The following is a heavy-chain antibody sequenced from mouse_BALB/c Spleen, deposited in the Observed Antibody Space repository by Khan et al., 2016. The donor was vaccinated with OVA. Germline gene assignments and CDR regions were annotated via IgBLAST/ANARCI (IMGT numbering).Heavy chain of an antibody. J-gene: IGHJ4*01. CDR1: GYTFTSNT. CDR2: INPRSGYT. V-gene: IGHV1-4*01. D-gene: IGHD2-14*01. CDR3: ARRTTGYTMDY. Sequence: VQLQQSGADLARPGASVRMSCKASGYTFTSNTMHWVKQRPGQGLEWIGYINPRSGYTNYNQNFKDKATFTADKSSSTAYMQLSSLTSEDSAVYYLARRTTGYTMDYWGQGTSVTVSS.